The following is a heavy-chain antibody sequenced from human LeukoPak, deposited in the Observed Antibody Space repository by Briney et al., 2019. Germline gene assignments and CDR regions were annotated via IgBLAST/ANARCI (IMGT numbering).Heavy chain of an antibody. CDR1: GFNFSGPA. J-gene: IGHJ4*02. Sequence: PGGSLRLSCAASGFNFSGPAMHWVRQASGKGLEWVGRVRSKANNYATAYAASVKGRFTISRDDSKNTAYLQMNSLKTEDTALYYCTNNYAGGVGYWGQGTLVTVSS. CDR2: VRSKANNYAT. D-gene: IGHD3-16*01. CDR3: TNNYAGGVGY. V-gene: IGHV3-73*01.